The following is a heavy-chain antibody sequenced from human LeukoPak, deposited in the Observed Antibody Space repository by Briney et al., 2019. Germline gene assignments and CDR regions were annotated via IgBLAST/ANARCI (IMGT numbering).Heavy chain of an antibody. V-gene: IGHV4-34*01. CDR1: GGSFSGYY. CDR2: INHSGST. CDR3: ARVAVAVGGYWEYYFDY. Sequence: SETLSLTCAVYGGSFSGYYWSWIRQPPGKGLEWIGEINHSGSTNYNPSLKSRLTISVDTSKNQFSLKLSSVTAADTAVYYCARVAVAVGGYWEYYFDYWGQGTLVTVSS. D-gene: IGHD6-19*01. J-gene: IGHJ4*02.